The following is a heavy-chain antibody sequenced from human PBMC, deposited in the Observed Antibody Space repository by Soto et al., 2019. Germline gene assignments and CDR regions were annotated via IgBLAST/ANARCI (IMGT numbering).Heavy chain of an antibody. J-gene: IGHJ4*02. Sequence: QITLRESGPTLVTPTQTLTLTCTFSGFSLNTGGVGVAWIRQPPGAALEWLTLIYWDDEKRYNPSLKNRLTITKDTSKNPVLLTMTNVDPVDTATYYCAHLGGVAASYFDFWGQGTLVTVSS. D-gene: IGHD6-25*01. CDR2: IYWDDEK. V-gene: IGHV2-5*02. CDR3: AHLGGVAASYFDF. CDR1: GFSLNTGGVG.